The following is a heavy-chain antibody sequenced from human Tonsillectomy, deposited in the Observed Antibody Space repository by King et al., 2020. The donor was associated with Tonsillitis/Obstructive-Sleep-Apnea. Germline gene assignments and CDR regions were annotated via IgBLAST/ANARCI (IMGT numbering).Heavy chain of an antibody. CDR3: ARIPRIAASPIFFDN. CDR2: IYPGDSDT. V-gene: IGHV5-51*03. J-gene: IGHJ4*02. Sequence: VQLVESGAEVKKPGESLKISCKGSGYSFNSYWIGWVRQMPGKGLEWMGNIYPGDSDTRYSPSFQGQVTISADKSISTAYLQWSSRKASDTAMYYCARIPRIAASPIFFDNWGQGTPVTVS. CDR1: GYSFNSYW. D-gene: IGHD6-25*01.